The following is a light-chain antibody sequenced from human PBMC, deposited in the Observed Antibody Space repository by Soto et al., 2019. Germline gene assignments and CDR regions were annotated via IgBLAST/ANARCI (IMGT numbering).Light chain of an antibody. CDR2: AAS. CDR3: QQSYSTRRT. Sequence: DIQMNQSPSSLSASVGDRVTITCRASQSISSYLNWYQQKPGKAPKLLIYAASSLQSGVPSRFSGSGSGTDFTLTISSLQPEDFATYYCQQSYSTRRTFGQGTKLEIK. V-gene: IGKV1-39*01. CDR1: QSISSY. J-gene: IGKJ2*01.